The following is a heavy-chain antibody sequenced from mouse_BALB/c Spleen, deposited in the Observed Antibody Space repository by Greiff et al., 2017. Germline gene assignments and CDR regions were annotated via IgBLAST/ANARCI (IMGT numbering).Heavy chain of an antibody. V-gene: IGHV5-12-1*01. CDR3: ARRGLLRGFAY. CDR1: GFAFSSYD. CDR2: ISSGGGST. D-gene: IGHD2-3*01. Sequence: DVHLVESGGGLVKPGGSLKLSCAASGFAFSSYDMSWVRQTPEKRLEWVAYISSGGGSTYYPDTVKGRFTISRDNAKNTLYLQMSSLKSEDTAMYYCARRGLLRGFAYWGQGTLVTVSA. J-gene: IGHJ3*01.